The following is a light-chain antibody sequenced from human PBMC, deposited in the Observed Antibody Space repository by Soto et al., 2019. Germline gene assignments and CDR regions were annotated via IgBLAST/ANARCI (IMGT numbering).Light chain of an antibody. J-gene: IGKJ1*01. Sequence: DIHMTQSPSSLSVSVGDRVTLTCRTSQNLNAWLAWYQQRPGQAPKLLIYDASTVQSGVPSRFSGSGSGTEFTLTISSLQPDDSATSYCQLYSLYSPWTFGQGTKVDIK. V-gene: IGKV1-5*01. CDR1: QNLNAW. CDR2: DAS. CDR3: QLYSLYSPWT.